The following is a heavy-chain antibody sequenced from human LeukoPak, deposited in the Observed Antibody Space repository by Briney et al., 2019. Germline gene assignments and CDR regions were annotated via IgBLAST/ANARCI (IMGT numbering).Heavy chain of an antibody. J-gene: IGHJ4*02. CDR2: IYYTGST. CDR1: GASISGGTYY. CDR3: TRRGGSGRAFDY. Sequence: SETLSLTCSVSGASISGGTYYWGWIRQPPGKGLEWIGSIYYTGSTYDNPSLKSRVTISVDTSKNQYSLKLSSVTAADTAVYYCTRRGGSGRAFDYWGQGTLVTVSS. D-gene: IGHD1-26*01. V-gene: IGHV4-39*01.